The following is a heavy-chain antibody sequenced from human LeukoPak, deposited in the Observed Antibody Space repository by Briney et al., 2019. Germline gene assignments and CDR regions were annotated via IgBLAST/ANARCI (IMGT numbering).Heavy chain of an antibody. CDR2: IIPIFGTA. D-gene: IGHD6-19*01. Sequence: ASVKVSCKASGGTFSSYAISWVRQAPGQGLEWMGGIIPIFGTANYAQKFQGRVTITADESTSTAYMELSSLRSEDTAVYYCAAYLSGGWPIFDYWGQGTLVTVSS. V-gene: IGHV1-69*13. CDR3: AAYLSGGWPIFDY. CDR1: GGTFSSYA. J-gene: IGHJ4*02.